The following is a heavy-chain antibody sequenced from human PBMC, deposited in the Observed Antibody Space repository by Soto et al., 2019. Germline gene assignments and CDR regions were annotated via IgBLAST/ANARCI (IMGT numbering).Heavy chain of an antibody. J-gene: IGHJ1*01. CDR3: ARSRARYYYDSSSYSRYFQH. Sequence: PSETLSLTCAVYGGSFSGYYWSWIRQPPGKGLEWIGEINHSGSTNYNPSLKSRVTISVDTSKNQFSLKLSSVTAADTAVYYCARSRARYYYDSSSYSRYFQHWGQGTLVTVSS. D-gene: IGHD3-22*01. CDR1: GGSFSGYY. V-gene: IGHV4-34*01. CDR2: INHSGST.